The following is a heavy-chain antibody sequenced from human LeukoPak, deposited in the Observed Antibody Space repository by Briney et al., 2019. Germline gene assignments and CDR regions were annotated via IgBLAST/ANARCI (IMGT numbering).Heavy chain of an antibody. D-gene: IGHD3-16*02. CDR3: ARALMITFGGVIVIFDY. CDR2: IYYSGST. Sequence: PSETLSLTCTVSGGSISSSSYYWGWIRQPPGKGLEWIGSIYYSGSTYYNPSLKSRVTISVDTSKNQFSLKLSSVTAADTAVYYCARALMITFGGVIVIFDYWGQGTLVTVSS. J-gene: IGHJ4*02. V-gene: IGHV4-39*07. CDR1: GGSISSSSYY.